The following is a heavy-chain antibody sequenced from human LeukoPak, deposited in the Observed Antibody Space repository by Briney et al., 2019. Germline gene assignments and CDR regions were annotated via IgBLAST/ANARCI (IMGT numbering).Heavy chain of an antibody. CDR3: ARASQWLAYDY. CDR1: GFTVSSNY. CDR2: IYNGGST. Sequence: GGSLRLSCAASGFTVSSNYMSWVRQAPGKGLEWVSVIYNGGSTNYADSVKGRFTISRDNSKNTLDLQMNSLRAEDTAVYFCARASQWLAYDYWGQGTLVTVSS. D-gene: IGHD6-19*01. V-gene: IGHV3-66*01. J-gene: IGHJ4*02.